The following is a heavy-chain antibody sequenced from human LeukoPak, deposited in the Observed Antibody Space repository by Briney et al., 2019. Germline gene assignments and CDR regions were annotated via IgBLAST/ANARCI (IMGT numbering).Heavy chain of an antibody. J-gene: IGHJ4*02. Sequence: SETLSLTCTVSGGSMTSGGNYWSWIRQSSEKGLEWIGYIHHSGNANYNPSLKSRVTISIIRSKNQFSLKLSSVTAADTAVYYCARYARYDILTGALGYFDYWGQGTLVTVSS. CDR3: ARYARYDILTGALGYFDY. D-gene: IGHD3-9*01. CDR1: GGSMTSGGNY. V-gene: IGHV4-30-2*06. CDR2: IHHSGNA.